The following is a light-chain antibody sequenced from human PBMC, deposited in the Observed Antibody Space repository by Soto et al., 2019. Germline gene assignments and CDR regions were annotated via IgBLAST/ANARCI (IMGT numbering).Light chain of an antibody. CDR2: GAS. CDR3: QQYGSSPLYT. CDR1: QSVSLNY. Sequence: EIVLTQSPGTLSLSPGERATLSCRASQSVSLNYLAWYQQKPGQAPRLLIYGASSRATGIPDRFSGSGSGTDFPLTISRLEPEDFAVYYCQQYGSSPLYTFGQGTKLEIK. J-gene: IGKJ2*01. V-gene: IGKV3-20*01.